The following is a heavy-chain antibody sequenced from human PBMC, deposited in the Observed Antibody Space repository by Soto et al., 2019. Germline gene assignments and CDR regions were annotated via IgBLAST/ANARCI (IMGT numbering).Heavy chain of an antibody. V-gene: IGHV1-69*13. CDR3: AREPNGYCSSTSCEGGYWSDP. CDR1: GGTFSSYA. J-gene: IGHJ5*02. D-gene: IGHD2-2*01. CDR2: IIPIFGTA. Sequence: ASVKVSCKASGGTFSSYAISWVRQAPGQGLEWMGGIIPIFGTANYAQKLQGRVTITADESTSTAYMELSSLRSEDTAVYYCAREPNGYCSSTSCEGGYWSDPWGQGTLVTVSS.